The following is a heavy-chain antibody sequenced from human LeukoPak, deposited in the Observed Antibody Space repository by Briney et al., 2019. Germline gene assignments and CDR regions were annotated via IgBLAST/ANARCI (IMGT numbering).Heavy chain of an antibody. CDR1: GGSFSGYY. CDR2: INHSGST. J-gene: IGHJ4*02. V-gene: IGHV4-34*01. D-gene: IGHD1-26*01. Sequence: PSETLSLTCAVYGGSFSGYYWSWIRQPPGKGLEWIGEINHSGSTNYNPSLKSRVTISADTSKNQFSLKLSSVTAADTAVYYCARDSGSYYHYFDYWGQGTLVTVSS. CDR3: ARDSGSYYHYFDY.